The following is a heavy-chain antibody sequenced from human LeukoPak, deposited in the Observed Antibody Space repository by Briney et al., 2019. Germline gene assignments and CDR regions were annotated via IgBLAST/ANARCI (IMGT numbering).Heavy chain of an antibody. V-gene: IGHV1-2*02. CDR2: INPNSGGT. Sequence: GASVKVSCKASGYTFTSYYMHWVRQAPGQGLEWMGWINPNSGGTNYAQKFQGRVTMTRDTSISTAYMELSRLRSDDTAVYYCASTVLLWFGDPIGDAFDIWGQGTMVTVSS. D-gene: IGHD3-10*01. CDR1: GYTFTSYY. CDR3: ASTVLLWFGDPIGDAFDI. J-gene: IGHJ3*02.